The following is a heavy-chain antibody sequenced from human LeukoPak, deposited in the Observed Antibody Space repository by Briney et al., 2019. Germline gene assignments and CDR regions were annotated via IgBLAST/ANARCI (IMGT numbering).Heavy chain of an antibody. V-gene: IGHV4-61*08. CDR3: ARVCSGSYYHYYYYGMDV. CDR1: GGSISSGGYY. D-gene: IGHD1-26*01. J-gene: IGHJ6*02. CDR2: IYYSGST. Sequence: PSETLSLTCTVSGGSISSGGYYWSWIRQHPGKGLEWIGYIYYSGSTNYNPSLKSRVTISVDTSKNQFSLKLSSVTAADTAVYYCARVCSGSYYHYYYYGMDVWGQGTTVTVSS.